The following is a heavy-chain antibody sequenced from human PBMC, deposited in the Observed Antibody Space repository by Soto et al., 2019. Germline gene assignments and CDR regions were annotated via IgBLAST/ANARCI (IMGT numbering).Heavy chain of an antibody. CDR1: GGSFSDYY. J-gene: IGHJ4*02. CDR2: IKHSGST. CDR3: ARGKTYCTGGSCYEQFDY. V-gene: IGHV4-34*01. Sequence: QVQLQQWGAGLFKPSETLSLTCAVYGGSFSDYYWSWIRQPPGKGLEWIGQIKHSGSTNYNPSPKSRVTISIDTCKNPFSLKLNSVTASDTAVYYCARGKTYCTGGSCYEQFDYWGQGTPVTVSS. D-gene: IGHD2-15*01.